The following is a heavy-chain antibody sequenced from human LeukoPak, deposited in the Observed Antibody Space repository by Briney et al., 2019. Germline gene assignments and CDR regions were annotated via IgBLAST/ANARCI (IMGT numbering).Heavy chain of an antibody. J-gene: IGHJ6*04. Sequence: PGGSLRLSCAASGFTFSNYWMSWVRQAPGKGLEWVANINPDGSEKYSVDSVTGRFTISRDNAESTMFLQMNSLRAEDSAIYYCARDLAAWDVWGKGTTVTVSS. CDR3: ARDLAAWDV. V-gene: IGHV3-7*01. CDR1: GFTFSNYW. CDR2: INPDGSEK.